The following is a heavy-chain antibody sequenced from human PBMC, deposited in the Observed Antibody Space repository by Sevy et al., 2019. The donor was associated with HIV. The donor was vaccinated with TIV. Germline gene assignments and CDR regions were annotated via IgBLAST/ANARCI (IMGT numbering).Heavy chain of an antibody. CDR3: ARDRDGCTSSGGYGMDV. D-gene: IGHD3-10*01. CDR1: GITFSYYS. J-gene: IGHJ6*02. V-gene: IGHV3-21*01. CDR2: ISSSSSNI. Sequence: GGSLRLSCVGSGITFSYYSMNWVRQAPGKGLEWVSSISSSSSNIYYADSVKGRFTISRDNAKKSLYLQMNSLRAEDTAVYYCARDRDGCTSSGGYGMDVWGQGTTVTVSS.